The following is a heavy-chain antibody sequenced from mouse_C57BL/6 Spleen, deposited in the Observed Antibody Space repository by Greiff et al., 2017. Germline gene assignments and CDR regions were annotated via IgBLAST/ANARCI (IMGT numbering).Heavy chain of an antibody. CDR3: ARQDYGSSYRDY. CDR1: GYTFTSYW. D-gene: IGHD1-1*01. V-gene: IGHV1-59*01. J-gene: IGHJ2*01. CDR2: IDPSDSYT. Sequence: QVQLQQPGAELVRPGTSVKLSCKASGYTFTSYWMHWVKQRPGQGLEWIGVIDPSDSYTNYNQKFKGKATLTVDTSSSTAYMQLSSLTSEDSAVYYCARQDYGSSYRDYWGQGTTLTVSS.